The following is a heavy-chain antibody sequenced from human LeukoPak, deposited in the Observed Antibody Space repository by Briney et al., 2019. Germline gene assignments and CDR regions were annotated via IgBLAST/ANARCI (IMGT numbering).Heavy chain of an antibody. CDR2: ISIYNTNT. CDR3: ARGTGYYYDSSGYPARTYYYYYYMDV. D-gene: IGHD3-22*01. J-gene: IGHJ6*03. Sequence: GSVKVSCKASGYTFSSYGISWVRQAPGQGLEWMGWISIYNTNTNYAQNLQGRVTMTTDTSTSTTYMELRSLRSDDTAVYYCARGTGYYYDSSGYPARTYYYYYYMDVWGKGTTVTISS. CDR1: GYTFSSYG. V-gene: IGHV1-18*01.